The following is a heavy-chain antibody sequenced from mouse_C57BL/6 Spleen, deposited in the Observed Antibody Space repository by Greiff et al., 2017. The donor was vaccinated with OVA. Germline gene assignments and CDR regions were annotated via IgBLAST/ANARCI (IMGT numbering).Heavy chain of an antibody. CDR2: ISSGGSYT. D-gene: IGHD2-4*01. CDR1: GFTFSSYG. J-gene: IGHJ2*01. V-gene: IGHV5-6*01. Sequence: EVMLVESGGDLVKPGGSLKLSCAASGFTFSSYGMSWVRQTPDKRLEWVATISSGGSYTYYPDSVKGRFTISRDNAKNTLYLQMSSLKSEDTAMYYCARQSMIRDYFDYWGQGTTLTVSS. CDR3: ARQSMIRDYFDY.